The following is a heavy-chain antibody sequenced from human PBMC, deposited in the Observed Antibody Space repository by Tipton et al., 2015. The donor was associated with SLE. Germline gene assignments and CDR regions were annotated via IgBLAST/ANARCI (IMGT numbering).Heavy chain of an antibody. CDR3: ARIGAVAGTPDAFDI. V-gene: IGHV4-34*01. CDR1: GGSFSGYY. D-gene: IGHD6-19*01. CDR2: IYHSGST. J-gene: IGHJ3*02. Sequence: TLSLTCAVYGGSFSGYYWSWIRQPPGKGLEWIGSIYHSGSTYYNPSLKSRVTISVDTSKNQFSLKLSSVTAADTAVYYCARIGAVAGTPDAFDIWGQGTMVTVSS.